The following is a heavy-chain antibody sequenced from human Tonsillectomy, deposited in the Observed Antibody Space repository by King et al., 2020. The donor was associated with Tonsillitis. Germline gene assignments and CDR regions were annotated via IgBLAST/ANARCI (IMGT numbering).Heavy chain of an antibody. Sequence: QLVQSGAEVKKPGASVKVSCKASGYTFTSYGISWVRQAPGQGLEWMGWISAYNGNTNYAQKLQGRVTMTTDTSTSTAYMELRSLSSDDTAVYYCAREPAWELSPYGMDVWGQGTTVTVSS. J-gene: IGHJ6*02. D-gene: IGHD3-16*02. CDR1: GYTFTSYG. CDR2: ISAYNGNT. V-gene: IGHV1-18*01. CDR3: AREPAWELSPYGMDV.